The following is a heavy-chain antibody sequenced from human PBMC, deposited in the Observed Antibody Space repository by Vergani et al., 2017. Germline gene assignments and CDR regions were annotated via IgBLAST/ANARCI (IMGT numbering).Heavy chain of an antibody. D-gene: IGHD3-22*01. CDR1: GYSLTELT. CDR2: FDPEHGEV. CDR3: AIVTEYYDSSGYYLDY. J-gene: IGHJ4*02. V-gene: IGHV1-24*01. Sequence: QVQLVQSGSEVRKPGASAKVSCQVSGYSLTELTIHWVRQAPGKGLEWMGGFDPEHGEVTFAHHIQGRVTMTEDRSTDTAYMELSSLRPEDTALYYCAIVTEYYDSSGYYLDYWGQGTLVTVSS.